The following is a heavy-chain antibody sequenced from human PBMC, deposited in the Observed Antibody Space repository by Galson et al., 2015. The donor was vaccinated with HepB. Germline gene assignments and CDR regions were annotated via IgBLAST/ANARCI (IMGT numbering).Heavy chain of an antibody. Sequence: SLRLSCAASGFTFSSYAMSWVRQAPGKGLEWVSAISGSGGSTYYADSVKGRFTISRDNSKNTLYLQMNSLRAEDTAVYYCAKDQAAEGAAAGTGLAFDIWGQGTMVTVSS. CDR1: GFTFSSYA. CDR2: ISGSGGST. D-gene: IGHD6-13*01. V-gene: IGHV3-23*01. J-gene: IGHJ3*02. CDR3: AKDQAAEGAAAGTGLAFDI.